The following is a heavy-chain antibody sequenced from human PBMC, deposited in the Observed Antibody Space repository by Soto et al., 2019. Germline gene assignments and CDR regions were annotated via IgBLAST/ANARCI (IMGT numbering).Heavy chain of an antibody. CDR3: ARDPSSSGWSGPDY. J-gene: IGHJ4*02. Sequence: ASVKVSCKASGGTFSSYTISWVRQAPGQGLEWMGRIIPILGIANYAQKFQGRVTITADKSTSTAYMELSSLRSEDTAVYYCARDPSSSGWSGPDYWGQGTLVTVSS. D-gene: IGHD6-19*01. CDR1: GGTFSSYT. CDR2: IIPILGIA. V-gene: IGHV1-69*04.